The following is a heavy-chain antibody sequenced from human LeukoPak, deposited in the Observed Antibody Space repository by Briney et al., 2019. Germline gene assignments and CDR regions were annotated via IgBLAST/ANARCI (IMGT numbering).Heavy chain of an antibody. Sequence: SETLSLTCAVYGGSFSGYYWSWIRQPPGKGLEWIGEINHSGSTNYNPSLKSRVTISVDTSKNQFSLKLSSVTAADTAVYYCAREAGVAYSSGWYRVWGQGTLVTVSS. CDR1: GGSFSGYY. J-gene: IGHJ4*02. CDR2: INHSGST. V-gene: IGHV4-34*01. D-gene: IGHD6-19*01. CDR3: AREAGVAYSSGWYRV.